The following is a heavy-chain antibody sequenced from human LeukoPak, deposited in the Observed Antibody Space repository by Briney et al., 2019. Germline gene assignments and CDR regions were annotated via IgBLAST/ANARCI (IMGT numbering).Heavy chain of an antibody. J-gene: IGHJ4*02. CDR1: GFTFSAYG. D-gene: IGHD2-8*01. CDR2: MSYDGRHI. V-gene: IGHV3-30*18. CDR3: AKPVYDTNSGNFGIDY. Sequence: GGSLRLSCAASGFTFSAYGMHWVRQAPGKGLEWVAVMSYDGRHIYYADSVKGRFTISRDSSKNTLYLQMNSLRIEDTAVYFCAKPVYDTNSGNFGIDYWGQGTLVTVSS.